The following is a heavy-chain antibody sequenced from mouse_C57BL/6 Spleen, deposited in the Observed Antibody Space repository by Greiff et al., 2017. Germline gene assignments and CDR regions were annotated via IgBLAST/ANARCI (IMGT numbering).Heavy chain of an antibody. CDR2: INPNNGGT. CDR1: GYTFTDYY. CDR3: ARGDYGQDYYYAMDY. D-gene: IGHD2-4*01. Sequence: VQLQQSGPELVKPGASVKISCKASGYTFTDYYMNWVKQSHGKSLEWIGDINPNNGGTSYNQKFKGKATLTVDKSSSTAYMELRSLTSEDSAVYYCARGDYGQDYYYAMDYWGQGTSVTVSS. V-gene: IGHV1-26*01. J-gene: IGHJ4*01.